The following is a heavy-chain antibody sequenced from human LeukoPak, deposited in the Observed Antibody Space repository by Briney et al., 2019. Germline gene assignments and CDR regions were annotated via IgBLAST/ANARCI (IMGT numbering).Heavy chain of an antibody. V-gene: IGHV1-2*02. Sequence: PGASVKVSCKASGYTFTGYYMHWVRQAPGQGLEWMGWINPNSGGTNYTQKFQGRVTMTRDTSISTAYMELSRLRSDDTAVYYCAGVNTIRGPEGWFDPWGQGTLVTVSS. D-gene: IGHD3-10*01. J-gene: IGHJ5*02. CDR1: GYTFTGYY. CDR3: AGVNTIRGPEGWFDP. CDR2: INPNSGGT.